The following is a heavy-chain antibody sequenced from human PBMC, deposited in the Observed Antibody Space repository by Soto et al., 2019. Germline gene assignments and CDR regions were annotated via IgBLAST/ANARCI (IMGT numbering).Heavy chain of an antibody. CDR3: ARDRTDSGYYTNWLDP. Sequence: SVKVSCKASRGTFGSDAITWVRQAPGQGLEWVGRIIPIFGTTNYAQNLQGRVTISADKSTLTSYVELHSLTSDDTALYYCARDRTDSGYYTNWLDPWGQGTQVTVSS. J-gene: IGHJ5*02. CDR1: RGTFGSDA. D-gene: IGHD3-22*01. CDR2: IIPIFGTT. V-gene: IGHV1-69*06.